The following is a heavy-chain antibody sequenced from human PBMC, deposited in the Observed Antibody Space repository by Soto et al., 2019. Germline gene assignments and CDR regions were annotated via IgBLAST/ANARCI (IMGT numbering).Heavy chain of an antibody. V-gene: IGHV3-21*01. CDR2: ISSSSSYI. CDR1: GLTFSNYA. J-gene: IGHJ3*02. CDR3: ARGWDYYGSGSYYNFDAFDI. Sequence: GGSLRLSCAASGLTFSNYAMSWVRQAPGKGLEWVSSISSSSSYIYYADSVKGRFTISRDNAKNSLYLQMNSLRAEDTAVYYCARGWDYYGSGSYYNFDAFDIWGQGTMVTVSS. D-gene: IGHD3-10*01.